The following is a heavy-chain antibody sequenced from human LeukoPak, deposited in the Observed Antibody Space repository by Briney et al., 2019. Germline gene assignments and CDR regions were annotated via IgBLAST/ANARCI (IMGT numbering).Heavy chain of an antibody. J-gene: IGHJ4*02. CDR3: ARVGITIFGVALDY. CDR1: GYTFTSYD. V-gene: IGHV1-8*03. CDR2: MNPNSGNT. D-gene: IGHD3-3*01. Sequence: ASVKVSCKASGYTFTSYDINWVRQAPGQGLEWMGWMNPNSGNTGYAQKFQGRVTITRNTSISTAYMELSSLRSEDTAVYYCARVGITIFGVALDYWGQGTLVTVSS.